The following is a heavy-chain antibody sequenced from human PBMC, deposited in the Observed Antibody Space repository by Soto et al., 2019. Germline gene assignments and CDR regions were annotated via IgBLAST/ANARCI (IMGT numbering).Heavy chain of an antibody. J-gene: IGHJ5*02. V-gene: IGHV1-8*01. CDR1: GYTFTSFD. Sequence: QEQLVQSGAEVKKPGASVKVSCKASGYTFTSFDINWVRQATGQGFEWMGWMNPRSGEIGYTQRFQDRVTMTRNTSISTAYMDLSSLRSEDTAVYYCAKGPGVSKGSYSRTNWFDPWGQGTLVTVSS. D-gene: IGHD1-26*01. CDR3: AKGPGVSKGSYSRTNWFDP. CDR2: MNPRSGEI.